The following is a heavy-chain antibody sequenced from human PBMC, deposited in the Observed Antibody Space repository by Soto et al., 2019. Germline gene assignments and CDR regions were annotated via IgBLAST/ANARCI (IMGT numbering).Heavy chain of an antibody. CDR2: IIPIFGTI. Sequence: QVQLVQSGTEVKKPGSSVKVSCKASGGTFDSNAISWVRLAPGQGLEWMGGIIPIFGTINNAQKFQDRVTITAXEXTXIXXIELSSLRSEDTAIYYCAREGLTFGPGAVGGAFDIWGQGTLVTVSS. CDR3: AREGLTFGPGAVGGAFDI. J-gene: IGHJ3*02. V-gene: IGHV1-69*12. CDR1: GGTFDSNA. D-gene: IGHD2-2*01.